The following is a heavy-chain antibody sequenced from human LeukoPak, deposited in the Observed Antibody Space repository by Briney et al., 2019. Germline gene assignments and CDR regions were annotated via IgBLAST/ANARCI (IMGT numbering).Heavy chain of an antibody. J-gene: IGHJ4*02. CDR2: ISFDGSNK. V-gene: IGHV3-30*01. CDR1: GFTLSSYA. CDR3: AGGSSTTTPPDY. D-gene: IGHD2-2*01. Sequence: GGSLRLSCAASGFTLSSYAMHWVRQAPGKGLECVAVISFDGSNKYYAASVKGRFTISRDNSKNTLYLQLNSQSAEDTAVYYCAGGSSTTTPPDYWGQGALVTVSS.